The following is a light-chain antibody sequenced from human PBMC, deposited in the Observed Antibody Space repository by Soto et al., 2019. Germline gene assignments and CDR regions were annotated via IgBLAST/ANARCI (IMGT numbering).Light chain of an antibody. CDR1: KLGDKY. J-gene: IGLJ1*01. CDR2: HDT. CDR3: QTWDSSTAHYV. Sequence: SYELTKPPSVSVSPGQTASITCSGDKLGDKYACWYQQKPGQSPVVVIYHDTKRPSGIPERFSGSNSGNTATLTISGTQAMDEADYYCQTWDSSTAHYVFGTGTKVTVL. V-gene: IGLV3-1*01.